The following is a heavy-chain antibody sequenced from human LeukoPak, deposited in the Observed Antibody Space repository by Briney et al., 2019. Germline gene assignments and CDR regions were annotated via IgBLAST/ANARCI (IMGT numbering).Heavy chain of an antibody. Sequence: GSLRLSCEASGSIFSSYSMNWVRQAPGKGLEWVSSISSNSVYIHYADSVKGRFTISRDNAKNSLYLQMYSLRDEDTAVYYCAKDDYYGSGSYQQAYYYYGMDVWGQGTTVTVSS. V-gene: IGHV3-21*01. J-gene: IGHJ6*02. D-gene: IGHD3-10*01. CDR2: ISSNSVYI. CDR1: GSIFSSYS. CDR3: AKDDYYGSGSYQQAYYYYGMDV.